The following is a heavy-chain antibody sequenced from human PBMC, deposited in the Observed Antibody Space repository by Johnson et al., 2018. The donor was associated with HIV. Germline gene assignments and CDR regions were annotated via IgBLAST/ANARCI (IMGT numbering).Heavy chain of an antibody. Sequence: VQLVESGGGLVQPGGSLRLSCAASGFTVSSNYMSWVRQAPGKGLEWVANIKYDGGRIQYVDSVKGRFTISRDNARNLLFLQMNTLRAEDTAVYYCARDVEYRCDGDGWADAFDIWGQGTMVTVSA. D-gene: IGHD2-21*01. J-gene: IGHJ3*02. CDR1: GFTVSSNY. V-gene: IGHV3-7*01. CDR3: ARDVEYRCDGDGWADAFDI. CDR2: IKYDGGRI.